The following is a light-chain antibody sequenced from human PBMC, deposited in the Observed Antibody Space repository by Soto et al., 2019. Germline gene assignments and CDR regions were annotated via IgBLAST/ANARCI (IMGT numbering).Light chain of an antibody. CDR1: QSVSTS. CDR2: VAS. V-gene: IGKV3-15*01. CDR3: QQDYNWPWT. J-gene: IGKJ1*01. Sequence: EVVLTQSPATLSVSPGERATLSCRASQSVSTSLAWYQQKPGQAPRLLIFVASTRATGIPARFSGSGSGTEFTLTISSLQSEDFVVYYCQQDYNWPWTFGQGTKVEIK.